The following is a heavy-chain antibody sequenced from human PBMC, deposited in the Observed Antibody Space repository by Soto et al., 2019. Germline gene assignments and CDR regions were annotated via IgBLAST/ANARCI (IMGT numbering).Heavy chain of an antibody. D-gene: IGHD1-26*01. CDR2: IYYSGST. Sequence: PSETLSLTCTVSGGSISSGCYYWSWIRQHPGKGLEWIGYIYYSGSTYYNPSLKSRVTISVDTSKNQFSLKLSSVTAADTAVYYCARLASSWYGVYGIVGASYYYYGMDVWGQGTTVTVSS. V-gene: IGHV4-31*03. J-gene: IGHJ6*02. CDR3: ARLASSWYGVYGIVGASYYYYGMDV. CDR1: GGSISSGCYY.